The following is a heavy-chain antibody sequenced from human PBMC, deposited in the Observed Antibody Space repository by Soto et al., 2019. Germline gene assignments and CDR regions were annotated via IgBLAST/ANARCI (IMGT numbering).Heavy chain of an antibody. CDR3: AGAYCGGDCYSADYYYGMDV. CDR1: GGSIRSYY. V-gene: IGHV4-59*01. CDR2: IYYSGNT. D-gene: IGHD2-21*02. Sequence: QVQLQQSGPGLVKPSETLSLTCTVSGGSIRSYYWSWIRQPPGKGLEWIGYIYYSGNTNYNPSLKRRVTILEVTSKNQVSLRLSSVTAADTAVYFCAGAYCGGDCYSADYYYGMDVWGHGTTVTVAS. J-gene: IGHJ6*02.